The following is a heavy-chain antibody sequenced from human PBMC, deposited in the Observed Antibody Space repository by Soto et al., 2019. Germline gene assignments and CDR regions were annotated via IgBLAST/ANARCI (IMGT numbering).Heavy chain of an antibody. J-gene: IGHJ5*02. CDR1: GYTFISYG. V-gene: IGHV1-18*01. D-gene: IGHD2-2*01. CDR3: ARDWNCSNTRCQNCFDP. CDR2: ISGNTGKT. Sequence: QVQLVQSGAEVTEPGASVKVSCKASGYTFISYGVSWVRQAPGQGLEWMGWISGNTGKTNYAQKLQGRVTMTTDTSTNTGYMELRSLISDDTAVYYCARDWNCSNTRCQNCFDPWGQGTLVTVSS.